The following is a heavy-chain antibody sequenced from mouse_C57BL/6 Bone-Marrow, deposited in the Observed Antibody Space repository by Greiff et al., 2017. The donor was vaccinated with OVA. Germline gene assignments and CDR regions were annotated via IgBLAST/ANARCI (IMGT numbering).Heavy chain of an antibody. CDR1: GYTFTSYW. J-gene: IGHJ3*01. CDR2: IYPGSGST. CDR3: ARGGLLEAWFAY. V-gene: IGHV1-55*01. D-gene: IGHD1-1*01. Sequence: QVQLQQPGAELVKPGASVKMSCKASGYTFTSYWITWVKQRPGQGLEWIGDIYPGSGSTNYNEKFKSKATLTVATSSSTAYMQLSSLTSEDSAVYYCARGGLLEAWFAYWGQGTLVTVSA.